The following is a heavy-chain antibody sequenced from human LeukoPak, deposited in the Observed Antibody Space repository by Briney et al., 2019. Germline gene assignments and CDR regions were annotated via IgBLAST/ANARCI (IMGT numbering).Heavy chain of an antibody. J-gene: IGHJ4*02. CDR1: GYSISSGYY. CDR3: ARRNSYFDY. V-gene: IGHV4-38-2*01. D-gene: IGHD2/OR15-2a*01. Sequence: PSETLSLTCAVSGYSISSGYYWGWIRQPPGKGLEWIGSIYHSGSTYYNPSLKSRVTISVDTSKNQFSLKPSSVTAADTAVYYCARRNSYFDYWGQGTLVTVSS. CDR2: IYHSGST.